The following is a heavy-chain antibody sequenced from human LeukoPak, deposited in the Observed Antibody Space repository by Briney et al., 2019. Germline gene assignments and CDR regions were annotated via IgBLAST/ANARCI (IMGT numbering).Heavy chain of an antibody. D-gene: IGHD6-13*01. V-gene: IGHV1-8*01. J-gene: IGHJ6*02. Sequence: GASVKVSCKASGYTFTSYDINWVRQATGQGLGWMGWMNPNSGNTGYAQKFQGRVTMTRNTSISTAYMELSSLRSEDTAVYYCASYSSSWYYYYGMDVWGQGTTVTVSS. CDR3: ASYSSSWYYYYGMDV. CDR2: MNPNSGNT. CDR1: GYTFTSYD.